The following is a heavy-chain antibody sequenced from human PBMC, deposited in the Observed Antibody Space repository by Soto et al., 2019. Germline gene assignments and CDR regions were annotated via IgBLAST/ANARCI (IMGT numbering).Heavy chain of an antibody. V-gene: IGHV4-34*01. CDR1: GGSVSGYY. CDR3: ARSELGARRHCDGTSCSHTVTKNGMDV. CDR2: INHSGNT. J-gene: IGHJ6*02. D-gene: IGHD2-2*01. Sequence: SETLSLTCAVDGGSVSGYYWTWIRQPPGKGLEWIGEINHSGNTNYNPSLESRVTMSVDTSKNHFSLKVTSVSAADTAVYYCARSELGARRHCDGTSCSHTVTKNGMDVWGQGTTVTVSS.